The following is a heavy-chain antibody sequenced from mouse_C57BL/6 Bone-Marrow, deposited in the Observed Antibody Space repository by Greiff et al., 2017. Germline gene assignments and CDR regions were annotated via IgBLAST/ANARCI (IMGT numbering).Heavy chain of an antibody. D-gene: IGHD1-1*01. Sequence: DVHLVESGGDLVKPGGSLKLSCAASGFTFSSYGMSWVRQTPDKRLEWVATISSGGSYTYYTDSVKGRFTISRDTAKNTLYLHMSSLKSEDTAMYYCARQYYGSGTWFAYWGQGTLVTVSA. J-gene: IGHJ3*01. CDR3: ARQYYGSGTWFAY. CDR2: ISSGGSYT. CDR1: GFTFSSYG. V-gene: IGHV5-6*01.